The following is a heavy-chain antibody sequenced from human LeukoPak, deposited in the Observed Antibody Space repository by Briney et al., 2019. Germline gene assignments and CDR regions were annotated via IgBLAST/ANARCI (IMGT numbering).Heavy chain of an antibody. D-gene: IGHD2-2*01. J-gene: IGHJ4*02. V-gene: IGHV3-23*01. CDR1: GFTFSSYG. CDR2: FSGSGGST. CDR3: AKESLRVLPAATFDY. Sequence: GGSLRLSCAASGFTFSSYGMRWVRQAPGPGVEAGSTFSGSGGSTYYAQSVKGRFTISRENSKNTLYLQMNSLRAEDTAVYYCAKESLRVLPAATFDYWGQGTLVTVSS.